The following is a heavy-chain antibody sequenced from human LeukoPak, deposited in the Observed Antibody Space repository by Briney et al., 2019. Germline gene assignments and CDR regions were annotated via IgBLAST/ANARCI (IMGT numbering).Heavy chain of an antibody. V-gene: IGHV3-7*03. J-gene: IGHJ6*02. CDR2: INHNGNVN. D-gene: IGHD3-16*01. CDR3: ARGGGLDV. Sequence: GGSLRLSCAASGFTFSSYWMNWARQAPGKGLEWVASINHNGNVNYYVDFVKGRFTISRDNAKNSLYLQMSNLRAEDTAVYFCARGGGLDVWGQGATVTVSS. CDR1: GFTFSSYW.